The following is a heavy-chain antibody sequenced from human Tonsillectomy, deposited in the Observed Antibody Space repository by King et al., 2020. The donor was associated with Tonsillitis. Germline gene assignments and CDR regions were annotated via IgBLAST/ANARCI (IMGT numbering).Heavy chain of an antibody. CDR3: PTDISSWDNNSDHGGTDV. CDR2: IKSITDGGTA. D-gene: IGHD6-13*01. CDR1: GFTFSNAW. J-gene: IGHJ6*02. V-gene: IGHV3-15*05. Sequence: VQLVESGGGLVKPGGSLRLSCAASGFTFSNAWMGWVRQAPGKGLEWVGRIKSITDGGTADYAAPVKGRFTISRDDSKNTLYLQGNSLKTEDTAVYYWPTDISSWDNNSDHGGTDVWGQGTTVTVSS.